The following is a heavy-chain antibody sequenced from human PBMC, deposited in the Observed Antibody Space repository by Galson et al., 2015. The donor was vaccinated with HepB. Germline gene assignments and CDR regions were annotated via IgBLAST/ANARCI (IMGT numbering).Heavy chain of an antibody. CDR3: ARTRNRKTGYSSSWYGYWFDP. Sequence: SVKVSCKASGYTFTSYGISWVRQAPGQGLEWMGWISAYNGNTNYAQKLQGRVTMTTDTSTSTAYMELRSLRSDDTAVYYCARTRNRKTGYSSSWYGYWFDPWGQGTLVTVSS. J-gene: IGHJ5*02. D-gene: IGHD6-13*01. CDR1: GYTFTSYG. V-gene: IGHV1-18*01. CDR2: ISAYNGNT.